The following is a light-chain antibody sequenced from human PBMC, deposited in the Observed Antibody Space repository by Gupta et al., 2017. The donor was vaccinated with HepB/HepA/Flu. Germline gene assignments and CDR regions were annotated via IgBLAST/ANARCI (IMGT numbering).Light chain of an antibody. CDR3: AAWDDSLNGQGVV. CDR2: SNK. J-gene: IGLJ2*01. Sequence: SVPPQPPSASGTPRPSVTISCSGSSSNSGSNTVNWDQQLPGTAPKLLIYSNKQRPSGVPDRFSGSKSGDSAYLAIRGLQAEDEADYYCAAWDDSLNGQGVVFGGGTKLTVL. V-gene: IGLV1-44*01. CDR1: SSNSGSNT.